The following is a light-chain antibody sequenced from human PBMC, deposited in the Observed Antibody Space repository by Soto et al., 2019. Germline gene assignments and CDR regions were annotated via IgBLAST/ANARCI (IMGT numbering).Light chain of an antibody. CDR3: KQYGTSTRT. CDR2: GAS. CDR1: QSVSSSY. V-gene: IGKV3-20*01. J-gene: IGKJ4*01. Sequence: EIVLTPSPGTLSLSPVEIATLSCRASQSVSSSYLAWYQQKPGQAPRFLLYGASTRATGIPDRFSGIGSGTDFTLTIRRLEPEDFAVYYCKQYGTSTRTFGGGTQVEIK.